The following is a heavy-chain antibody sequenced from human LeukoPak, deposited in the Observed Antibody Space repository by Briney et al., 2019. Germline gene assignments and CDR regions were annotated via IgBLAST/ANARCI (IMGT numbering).Heavy chain of an antibody. V-gene: IGHV3-23*01. D-gene: IGHD3-9*01. CDR1: GFTFSSYS. J-gene: IGHJ4*02. CDR3: AKDAAIYDFLTGSNDY. Sequence: GGSLRLSCAASGFTFSSYSMNWVRQAPGKGLEWVSAISGSGGSTYYADSVKGRFTISRDNSKNTLFLQMNSLGAGDTAVYCCAKDAAIYDFLTGSNDYWGQGTLVTVSS. CDR2: ISGSGGST.